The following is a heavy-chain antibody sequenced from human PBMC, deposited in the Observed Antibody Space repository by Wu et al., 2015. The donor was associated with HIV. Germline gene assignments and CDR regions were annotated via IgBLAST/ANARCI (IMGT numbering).Heavy chain of an antibody. Sequence: QVQLVQSGAEVKKPGASVKVSCKASGYTFTGYYMHWVRQAPGQGLEWMGWINPNSGGTNYAQKFQGRVTMTRDTSISTAYMELSRLRSDDTAVYYCARDWKVDIVATPTDDYWGQGTLVTVSS. CDR3: ARDWKVDIVATPTDDY. V-gene: IGHV1-2*02. CDR2: INPNSGGT. J-gene: IGHJ4*02. D-gene: IGHD5-12*01. CDR1: GYTFTGYY.